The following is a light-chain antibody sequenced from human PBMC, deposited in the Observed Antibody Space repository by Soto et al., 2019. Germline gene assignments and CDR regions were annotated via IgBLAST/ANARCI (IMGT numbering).Light chain of an antibody. Sequence: EIVMTQSPATLSVSPGERATLSCRASQRIDTSLAWYQQRPGQAPRLLLYNAATRATGIPARFSGRGFGTEFTPNNSSLPFEDFSLYYCQQYYKWPPFTFGPGTKVDI. V-gene: IGKV3-15*01. CDR1: QRIDTS. J-gene: IGKJ3*01. CDR3: QQYYKWPPFT. CDR2: NAA.